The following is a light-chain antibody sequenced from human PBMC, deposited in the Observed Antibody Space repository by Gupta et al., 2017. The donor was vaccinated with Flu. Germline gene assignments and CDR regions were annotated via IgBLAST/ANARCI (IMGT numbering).Light chain of an antibody. V-gene: IGKV1-5*03. CDR3: QQYTTYSPIT. CDR1: QTISDW. CDR2: SAS. J-gene: IGKJ2*01. Sequence: DIQMTQSPSALSASVGDRVTITCRASQTISDWLAWYQQKPGKAPKLLISSASTLEPGVPSRFSGSGSGTEFTLTISSLQPDDFATYYCQQYTTYSPITFGQGTKLGVK.